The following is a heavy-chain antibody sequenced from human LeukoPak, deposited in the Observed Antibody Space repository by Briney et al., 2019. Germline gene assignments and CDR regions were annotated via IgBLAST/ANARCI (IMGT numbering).Heavy chain of an antibody. CDR1: GYTFVNYG. CDR2: ISLKSGSA. V-gene: IGHV1-18*01. J-gene: IGHJ4*02. D-gene: IGHD2-2*01. Sequence: ASVKVSCKTSGYTFVNYGINWVRQAPGQGLEWMGWISLKSGSAGHAQRVQGRVTLTTDTSTNTAYMELRSLRADDTAVYYCARVSYLRPYQLDSWGQGTLVSISS. CDR3: ARVSYLRPYQLDS.